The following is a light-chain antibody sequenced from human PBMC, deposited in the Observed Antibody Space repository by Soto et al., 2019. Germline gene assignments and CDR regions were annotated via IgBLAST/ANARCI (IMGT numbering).Light chain of an antibody. J-gene: IGLJ1*01. Sequence: QSVLTQXXXAXXXPXXXXXXXXSXXXXXXXXXXVNWYXQXXXXAPXLLIYSNNQRPSGVPDRFSGSKSGTSASLAISGLXSEDEADYYCAAWDDSLNGYVFGTGTKVTVL. CDR1: XXXXXXXX. V-gene: IGLV1-44*01. CDR3: AAWDDSLNGYV. CDR2: SNN.